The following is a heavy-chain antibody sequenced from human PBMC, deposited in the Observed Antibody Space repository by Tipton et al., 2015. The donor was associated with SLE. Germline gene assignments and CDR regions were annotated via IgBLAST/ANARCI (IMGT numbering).Heavy chain of an antibody. Sequence: TLSLTCTVSSDSFGTVGYYWSWIRQHPAKGLEWIGHIYYSGSTYHNPSLGGRVSISQDTSKSQFSLKLTSVTAADTAVYYCAREGDGSANYFFYGVNLWGQGTTVTVSS. CDR2: IYYSGST. D-gene: IGHD5-24*01. J-gene: IGHJ6*02. CDR1: SDSFGTVGYY. CDR3: AREGDGSANYFFYGVNL. V-gene: IGHV4-31*03.